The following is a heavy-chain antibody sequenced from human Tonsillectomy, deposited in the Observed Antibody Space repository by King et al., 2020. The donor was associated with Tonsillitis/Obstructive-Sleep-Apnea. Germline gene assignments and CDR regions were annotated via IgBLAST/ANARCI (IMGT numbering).Heavy chain of an antibody. V-gene: IGHV1-69*01. CDR3: ASSKYYYDSSGYYYWYYFDY. CDR1: GGTFSSYA. Sequence: VQLVESGAEVKKPGSSVKVSCKASGGTFSSYAISWVRQAPGQGLEWMGGIIPIFGTANYAQKFQGRVTITADESTSTAYMELSSLRSEDTAGYYCASSKYYYDSSGYYYWYYFDYWGLGTLVTVSS. CDR2: IIPIFGTA. D-gene: IGHD3-22*01. J-gene: IGHJ4*02.